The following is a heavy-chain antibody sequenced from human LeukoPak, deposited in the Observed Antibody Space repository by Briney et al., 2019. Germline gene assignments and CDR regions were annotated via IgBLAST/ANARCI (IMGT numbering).Heavy chain of an antibody. Sequence: PGESLSLTCAVYGGSFSGYYRSWIRQPPGKGLEWIAEINHSGSTNYDPSLKSRVTISVATSKNQFSLKLSSVTAADTAVYYCARDNQQLVPRNWFDPWGQGTLVTVSS. D-gene: IGHD6-13*01. CDR3: ARDNQQLVPRNWFDP. J-gene: IGHJ5*02. CDR2: INHSGST. CDR1: GGSFSGYY. V-gene: IGHV4-34*01.